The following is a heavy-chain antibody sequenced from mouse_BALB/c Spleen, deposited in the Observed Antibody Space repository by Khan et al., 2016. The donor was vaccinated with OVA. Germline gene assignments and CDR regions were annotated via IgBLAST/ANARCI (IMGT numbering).Heavy chain of an antibody. CDR3: ARPYYGSCDY. CDR1: GYTFTRYW. CDR2: INPSNGRT. Sequence: QVQLQQPGAELVKPGASVKLSCKASGYTFTRYWMHWVKQRPGQGLEWIGEINPSNGRTNYNEKFKSTATLTVDTSSSTAYMQLRSLTSEDSAVYYCARPYYGSCDYWGQGTTLTVSA. V-gene: IGHV1S81*02. J-gene: IGHJ2*01. D-gene: IGHD1-1*01.